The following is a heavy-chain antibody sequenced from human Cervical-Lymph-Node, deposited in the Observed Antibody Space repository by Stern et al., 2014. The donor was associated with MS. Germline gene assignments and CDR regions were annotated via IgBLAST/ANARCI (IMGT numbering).Heavy chain of an antibody. V-gene: IGHV2-5*02. CDR3: VHRTPQWRAFDS. D-gene: IGHD6-19*01. Sequence: QIPLEESGPTLVKPTQTLTLTCSFSGFSLSTYGVGVAWIRQPPGKALELLALVYWDDDKRYTPSLKNRLTITKDTSKNQVVLTLTNMDPVDTATYFCVHRTPQWRAFDSWGQGTLVTVSS. J-gene: IGHJ5*01. CDR1: GFSLSTYGVG. CDR2: VYWDDDK.